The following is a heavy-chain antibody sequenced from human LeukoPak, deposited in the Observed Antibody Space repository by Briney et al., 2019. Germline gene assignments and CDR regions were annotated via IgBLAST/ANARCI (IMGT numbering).Heavy chain of an antibody. CDR3: AREYLYCSSTSYYGRKDY. D-gene: IGHD2-2*01. V-gene: IGHV3-21*01. J-gene: IGHJ4*02. CDR2: ITSSSNYI. CDR1: GFTFSGYS. Sequence: GGSLRLSCAASGFTFSGYSMNWVRQAPGKGLEWVSSITSSSNYIYYADSLMGRFTISRDNAKNFLYLQMNSLRAEDTAVYYCAREYLYCSSTSYYGRKDYWGQGTLVTVSS.